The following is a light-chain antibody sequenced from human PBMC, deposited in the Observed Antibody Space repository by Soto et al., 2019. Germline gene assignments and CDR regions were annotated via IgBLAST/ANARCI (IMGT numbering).Light chain of an antibody. Sequence: ALTQPDSVSGSPGQSITISCIGTSSDIGAYNYASWYQQHPGKAPKLIIYDVSNRPSGVSNRFSGSKSGYTASLTISGLQAEDEADYYCSSYSSTITRVFGTGTKVTVL. V-gene: IGLV2-14*03. CDR2: DVS. CDR1: SSDIGAYNY. J-gene: IGLJ1*01. CDR3: SSYSSTITRV.